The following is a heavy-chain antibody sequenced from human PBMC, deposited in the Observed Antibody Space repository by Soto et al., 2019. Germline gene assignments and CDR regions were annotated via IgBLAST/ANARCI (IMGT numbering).Heavy chain of an antibody. Sequence: GGSLRLSCAASGFTFSSYGMHWVRQAPGKGLEWVAVISYDGSNKYYADSVKGRFTISRDNSKNTLYLQMNSLRGEDTAVYYCAKVQAYHSRGSDYWGKGTLVTVSS. J-gene: IGHJ4*02. D-gene: IGHD3-22*01. CDR1: GFTFSSYG. CDR2: ISYDGSNK. CDR3: AKVQAYHSRGSDY. V-gene: IGHV3-30*18.